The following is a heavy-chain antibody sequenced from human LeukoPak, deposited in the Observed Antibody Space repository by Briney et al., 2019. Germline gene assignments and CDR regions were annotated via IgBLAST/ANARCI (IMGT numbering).Heavy chain of an antibody. CDR3: ARDWTYYYGSGSPNY. Sequence: GGSLRLSCAASGFSLSSYVMAWVRQAPGKGLEWVSAISGSGSTYYADSVKGRFTISRDDSKNTLYLQMNSLRAEDTAVYYCARDWTYYYGSGSPNYWGQGTLVTVSS. D-gene: IGHD3-10*01. CDR2: ISGSGST. J-gene: IGHJ4*02. CDR1: GFSLSSYV. V-gene: IGHV3-23*01.